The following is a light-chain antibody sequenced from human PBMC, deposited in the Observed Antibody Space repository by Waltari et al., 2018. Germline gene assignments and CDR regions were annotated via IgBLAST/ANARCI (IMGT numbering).Light chain of an antibody. V-gene: IGLV1-47*01. CDR2: ANY. CDR3: AAWDDGLRGPV. CDR1: NSNIGSNF. Sequence: QSLLTPPPSASETPGQRVTISCSGGNSNIGSNFVSWYQQVPGTAPKLLIYANYRRSSGVPDRFSGSKSGTSASLDISGLRSQDEADYYCAAWDDGLRGPVFGGGTKVTVL. J-gene: IGLJ2*01.